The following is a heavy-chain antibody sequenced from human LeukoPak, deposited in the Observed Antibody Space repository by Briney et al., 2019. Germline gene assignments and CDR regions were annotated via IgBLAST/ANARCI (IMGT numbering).Heavy chain of an antibody. CDR2: INHSGST. CDR1: GGSFSGYY. D-gene: IGHD1-26*01. CDR3: ARRPIRVGARGAALDI. Sequence: PSETLSLTCAVYGGSFSGYYWSWARQPPGKGLEWIGEINHSGSTNYNPSLKSRVTISVDTSKNQFSLKLSSVTAADTAVYYCARRPIRVGARGAALDIWGQGTMVTVSS. J-gene: IGHJ3*02. V-gene: IGHV4-34*01.